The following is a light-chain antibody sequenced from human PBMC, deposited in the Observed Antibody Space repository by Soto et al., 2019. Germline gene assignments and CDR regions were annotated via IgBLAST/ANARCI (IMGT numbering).Light chain of an antibody. Sequence: AIRMTQSPSSFSASTGDRVTITCRASQGISRYLAWYQQKPGKAPKLLIYAANTLQSGVPSRFSGSGSGTDFTLTISCLQSEDFATYYCQQYYSYPITFGQGTRLEIK. CDR2: AAN. V-gene: IGKV1-8*01. CDR3: QQYYSYPIT. CDR1: QGISRY. J-gene: IGKJ5*01.